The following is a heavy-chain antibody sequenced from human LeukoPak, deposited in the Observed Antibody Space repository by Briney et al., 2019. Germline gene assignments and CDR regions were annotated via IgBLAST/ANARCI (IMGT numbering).Heavy chain of an antibody. CDR1: GFTFSGYT. CDR2: ISSSSSYI. V-gene: IGHV3-21*01. CDR3: ARLGDYWGYDRSPIDY. D-gene: IGHD3-16*01. J-gene: IGHJ4*02. Sequence: GGSLRLSCAASGFTFSGYTMNWVRQAPGKGLEWVSSISSSSSYIYYAGSVKGRFTISRDNAKNSLYLQMNSLRAEDTAVYYWARLGDYWGYDRSPIDYWGQGTLVTGSS.